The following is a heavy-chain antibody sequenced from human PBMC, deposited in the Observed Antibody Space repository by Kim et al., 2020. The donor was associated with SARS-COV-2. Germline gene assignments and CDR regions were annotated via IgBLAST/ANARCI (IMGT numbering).Heavy chain of an antibody. CDR3: AKAYDD. V-gene: IGHV3-74*03. J-gene: IGHJ4*02. CDR2: HGDGSNT. Sequence: HGDGSNTKYAASVTGRFTSSRDNAKNTVYIQMNSLRGEDTAVYYCAKAYDDWGQGTLVTVSS. D-gene: IGHD2-21*01.